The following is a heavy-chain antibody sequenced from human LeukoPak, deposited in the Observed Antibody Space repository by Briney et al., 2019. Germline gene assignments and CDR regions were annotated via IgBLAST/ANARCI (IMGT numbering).Heavy chain of an antibody. Sequence: GASVKVSCKASGYTFTSYYMHWVRQAPGQGLEWMGIIDPSGGSTSYAQKFQGRVTMTRDTSTSTVYMELSSLRSEDTAVYYCAGLLPGGNSAFDIWGQGTMVTVSS. D-gene: IGHD4-23*01. J-gene: IGHJ3*02. V-gene: IGHV1-46*01. CDR1: GYTFTSYY. CDR2: IDPSGGST. CDR3: AGLLPGGNSAFDI.